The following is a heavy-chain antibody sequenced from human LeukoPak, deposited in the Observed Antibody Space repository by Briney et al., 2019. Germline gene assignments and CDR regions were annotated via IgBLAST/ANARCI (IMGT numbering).Heavy chain of an antibody. J-gene: IGHJ4*02. Sequence: PGGSLRLSCAASGFTFNSYAMSWVRQAPGKGLEWVSAISGSGGSTYYADSVKGRFTISRDNSKKTLYLQMNSLRAEDTAVYYCAKDIDSSGYYGTLNYWGQGTLVTVSS. CDR1: GFTFNSYA. CDR3: AKDIDSSGYYGTLNY. D-gene: IGHD3-22*01. V-gene: IGHV3-23*01. CDR2: ISGSGGST.